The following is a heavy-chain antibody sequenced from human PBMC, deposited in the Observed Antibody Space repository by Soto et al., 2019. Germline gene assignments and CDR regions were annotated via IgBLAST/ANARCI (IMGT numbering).Heavy chain of an antibody. D-gene: IGHD3-22*01. CDR3: AADSGYYYDSSGYSYGMDV. V-gene: IGHV1-58*01. CDR2: IVVGSGNT. CDR1: GFTFTSCA. Sequence: SVKVSCKASGFTFTSCAVQWVRQARGQRLEWIGWIVVGSGNTNYAQKFQERVTITRDMSTSTAYMELSSLRSEDTAVYYCAADSGYYYDSSGYSYGMDVWGQGTTVTVSS. J-gene: IGHJ6*02.